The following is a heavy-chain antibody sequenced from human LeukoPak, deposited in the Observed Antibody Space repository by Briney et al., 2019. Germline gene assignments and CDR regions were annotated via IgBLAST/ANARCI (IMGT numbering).Heavy chain of an antibody. CDR3: ARVSPGTKSEDGFDI. V-gene: IGHV5-51*01. D-gene: IGHD2-2*01. J-gene: IGHJ3*02. CDR2: IYPCDYEI. Sequence: GGSPEISCKGSGYLFTSYWIGLVRPMPGKGLGGMGIIYPCDYEIRYRPPLEGQVTISADKYISTAYLQWSSLTASDTGMYYSARVSPGTKSEDGFDIWGQGTMVTVSS. CDR1: GYLFTSYW.